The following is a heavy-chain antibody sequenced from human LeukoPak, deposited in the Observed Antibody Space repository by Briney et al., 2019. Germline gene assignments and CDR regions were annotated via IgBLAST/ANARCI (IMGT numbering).Heavy chain of an antibody. CDR1: GGSISSYY. CDR3: ARVRYYDSSGTFDY. CDR2: IYYSGST. V-gene: IGHV4-59*01. Sequence: SETLSLTCTVSGGSISSYYWSWIRQPPGKGLEWIGYIYYSGSTNYNPSLKSRVTISVDTSKNQFSLKLSTVTAADTAVYYCARVRYYDSSGTFDYWGQGTLVTVSS. D-gene: IGHD3-22*01. J-gene: IGHJ4*02.